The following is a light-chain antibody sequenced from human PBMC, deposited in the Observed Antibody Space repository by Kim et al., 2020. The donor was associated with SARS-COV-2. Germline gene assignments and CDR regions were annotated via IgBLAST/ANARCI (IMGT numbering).Light chain of an antibody. CDR2: SDN. Sequence: QSVLTQAPSASGTPGQRVTISCSGSRSNIASNTVHWYQQVPGTAPKLLFYSDNQRPSAVPDRFSASKSGTSASLAIRGLQPEDEADYYCAAWDDSLNACVFGTGTKVTVL. CDR3: AAWDDSLNACV. V-gene: IGLV1-44*01. J-gene: IGLJ1*01. CDR1: RSNIASNT.